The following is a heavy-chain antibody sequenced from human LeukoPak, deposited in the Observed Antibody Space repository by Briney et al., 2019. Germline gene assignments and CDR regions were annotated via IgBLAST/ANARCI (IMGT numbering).Heavy chain of an antibody. J-gene: IGHJ4*02. CDR1: GFTFSSYA. D-gene: IGHD2-21*01. V-gene: IGHV3-23*01. CDR3: AKPGDTSQYFFDY. CDR2: TNSGGGTT. Sequence: GGSLRLSCAASGFTFSSYAMSWVRQPPGKGLEWVSVTNSGGGTTFNADSVKGRFTIFRDNSKNTLYLQMNSLRAEDTAIYYCAKPGDTSQYFFDYWGQGTLVTVSS.